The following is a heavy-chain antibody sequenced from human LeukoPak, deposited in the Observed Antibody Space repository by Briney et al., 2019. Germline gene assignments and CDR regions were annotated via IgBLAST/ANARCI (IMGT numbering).Heavy chain of an antibody. CDR3: ARDRSGGFLDY. J-gene: IGHJ4*02. CDR1: KFTFSDYN. Sequence: GGSLRLSCAASKFTFSDYNMNWVRQAPGKGLEWVSYISSTSSTIYYADSVKGRFTISRDNAKNSLYLQMNSLRAEDTAVYYCARDRSGGFLDYWGREPWSPSPQ. CDR2: ISSTSSTI. V-gene: IGHV3-48*04. D-gene: IGHD1-26*01.